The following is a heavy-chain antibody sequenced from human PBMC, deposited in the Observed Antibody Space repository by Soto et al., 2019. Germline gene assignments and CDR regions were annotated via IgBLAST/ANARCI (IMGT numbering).Heavy chain of an antibody. CDR2: IIPIFGTA. Sequence: SVKVSCKASGGTFSSYAISWVRQAPGQGLEWMGGIIPIFGTANYAQKFQGRVTITADESTSTAYMELSSLRSEDTAVYYCANDKDHGGNSAHAFDIWGQGTTVPV. CDR1: GGTFSSYA. J-gene: IGHJ3*02. D-gene: IGHD2-21*02. V-gene: IGHV1-69*13. CDR3: ANDKDHGGNSAHAFDI.